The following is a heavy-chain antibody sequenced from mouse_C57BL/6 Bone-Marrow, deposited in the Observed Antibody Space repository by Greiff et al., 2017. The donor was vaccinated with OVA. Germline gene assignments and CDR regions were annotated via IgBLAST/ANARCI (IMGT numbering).Heavy chain of an antibody. CDR1: GFSLTSYG. CDR3: ARKHYYDYVGYAMDY. V-gene: IGHV2-2*01. J-gene: IGHJ4*01. D-gene: IGHD2-4*01. CDR2: IWSGGST. Sequence: VKLMESGPGLVQRSQSLSITCTVSGFSLTSYGVHWVRQSPGKGLEWLGVIWSGGSTDYNAAFISRLSISKDNSKSQVFFKMNSLKADDTAIYYCARKHYYDYVGYAMDYWGQGTSVTVSS.